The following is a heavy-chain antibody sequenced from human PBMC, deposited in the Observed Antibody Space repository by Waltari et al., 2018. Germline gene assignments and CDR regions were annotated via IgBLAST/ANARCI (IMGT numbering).Heavy chain of an antibody. D-gene: IGHD3-16*01. J-gene: IGHJ4*02. Sequence: QVPLVQSGAGVKKPGSSVKVYCKASGGTFSSSAISRVRQAPGQGLEWMGGIIPIFGTANYAQKFQGRVTITADESTSTAYMELSSLRSEDTAVYYCARARGGSTPNFDYWGQGTLVTVSS. CDR3: ARARGGSTPNFDY. V-gene: IGHV1-69*12. CDR2: IIPIFGTA. CDR1: GGTFSSSA.